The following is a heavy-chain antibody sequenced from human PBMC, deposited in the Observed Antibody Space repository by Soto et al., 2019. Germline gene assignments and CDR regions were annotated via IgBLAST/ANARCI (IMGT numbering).Heavy chain of an antibody. V-gene: IGHV1-69*04. Sequence: GASVKVSCKASGGTFSSYTISWVRQAPGQGLEWMGRIIPILGIANYAQKFQGRVTITADKSTSTAYMELSSLRSEDTAVYYCARDYRLEYYFDYWGQGTLVTVSS. CDR1: GGTFSSYT. J-gene: IGHJ4*02. D-gene: IGHD6-25*01. CDR2: IIPILGIA. CDR3: ARDYRLEYYFDY.